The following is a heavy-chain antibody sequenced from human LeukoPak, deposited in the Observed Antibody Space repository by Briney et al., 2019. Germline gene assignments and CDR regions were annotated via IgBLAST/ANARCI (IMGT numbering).Heavy chain of an antibody. Sequence: SETLSLTCTVSGGSISSSNYYWGWIRQPPGEGLQWIGNIYYTGSTYYNPSLKSRVTISVDTSKYQFSLKLSSPTAPDTVVYYCARQGRSGYDSYWFDPWGQGTLVTVSS. CDR1: GGSISSSNYY. V-gene: IGHV4-39*01. D-gene: IGHD5-12*01. CDR3: ARQGRSGYDSYWFDP. J-gene: IGHJ5*02. CDR2: IYYTGST.